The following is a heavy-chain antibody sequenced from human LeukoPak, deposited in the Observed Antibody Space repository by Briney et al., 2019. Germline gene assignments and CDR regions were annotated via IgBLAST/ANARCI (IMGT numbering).Heavy chain of an antibody. CDR1: GYTFTSYG. D-gene: IGHD3-10*01. J-gene: IGHJ6*02. CDR2: ISGYNGNT. Sequence: GASVKVSCKASGYTFTSYGNSWVRQAPGQGLEWMGWISGYNGNTNYAQKLQGRVSMTTDTSTSTAYMELRSLRSDDTAVYYCASGTITMVRGVISFYYGMDVWGQGTTVTVSS. V-gene: IGHV1-18*01. CDR3: ASGTITMVRGVISFYYGMDV.